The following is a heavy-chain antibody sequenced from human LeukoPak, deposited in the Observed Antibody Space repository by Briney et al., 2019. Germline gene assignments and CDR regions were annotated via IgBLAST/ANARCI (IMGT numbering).Heavy chain of an antibody. J-gene: IGHJ3*02. CDR1: GFTFSSYG. V-gene: IGHV3-30*03. D-gene: IGHD3-22*01. CDR3: ARDVPYDSSGRDAFDI. Sequence: PGGSLRLSCAASGFTFSSYGMHWVRQAPGKGLEWVAVISYDGSNKYYADSVKGRFTISRDNSKNTLYLQMNSLRAEDTAVYYCARDVPYDSSGRDAFDIWGQGTMVTVSS. CDR2: ISYDGSNK.